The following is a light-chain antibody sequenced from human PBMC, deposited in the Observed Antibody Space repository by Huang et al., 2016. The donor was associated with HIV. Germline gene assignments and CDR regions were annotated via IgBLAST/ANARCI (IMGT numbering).Light chain of an antibody. V-gene: IGKV1-5*01. CDR3: QQYDTSPLT. Sequence: DIQLTQSPSTLSASVGDRVNLTCRASQSLSSRLAWYQQKPGRAPKLLIYDASSLQSGVPSRFSGSGSGTEFTLTITSLQPENFATYYCQQYDTSPLTFGGGTKVEIK. CDR1: QSLSSR. J-gene: IGKJ4*01. CDR2: DAS.